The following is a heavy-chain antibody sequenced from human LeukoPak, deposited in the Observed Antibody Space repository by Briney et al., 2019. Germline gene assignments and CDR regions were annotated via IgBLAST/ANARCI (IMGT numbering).Heavy chain of an antibody. V-gene: IGHV3-7*01. CDR3: AKDPGRGKGAEEYFQH. CDR2: IKQDGSEK. J-gene: IGHJ1*01. Sequence: PGGSLRLSCAASGFTFSSYWMNWVRLAPGKGLEWVANIKQDGSEKYFVVSVKGRFTISRDNAKNSLYLQMNSLRAEDTAVYYCAKDPGRGKGAEEYFQHWGQGTLVTVSS. CDR1: GFTFSSYW. D-gene: IGHD4-23*01.